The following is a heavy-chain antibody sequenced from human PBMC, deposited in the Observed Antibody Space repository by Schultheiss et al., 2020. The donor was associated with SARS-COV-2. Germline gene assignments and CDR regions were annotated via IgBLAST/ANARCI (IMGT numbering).Heavy chain of an antibody. D-gene: IGHD3-16*02. V-gene: IGHV3-53*01. Sequence: GGSLRLSCAASGFTVSSNYMSWVRQAPGKGLEWVSVIYSGGSTYYADSVKGRLTISRDDSKNTLYLQMNSLRAEDTAVYYCARGGANYDYLWGSYRLGYWGQGTLVTVSS. CDR3: ARGGANYDYLWGSYRLGY. CDR2: IYSGGST. J-gene: IGHJ4*02. CDR1: GFTVSSNY.